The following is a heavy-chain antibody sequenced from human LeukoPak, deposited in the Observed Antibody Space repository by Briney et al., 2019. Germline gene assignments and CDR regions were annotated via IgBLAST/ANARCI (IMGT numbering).Heavy chain of an antibody. CDR3: ARVEGSIVRGAFDI. Sequence: ASVKVSCKASGYTFTSYAMHWVRQAPGQRLEWMGWINAGNGNTKYSQKFQGRVTITRDTSASTAYMELSSLRSEDTAVYYCARVEGSIVRGAFDIWGQGTMVTVSS. J-gene: IGHJ3*02. V-gene: IGHV1-3*01. D-gene: IGHD3-22*01. CDR2: INAGNGNT. CDR1: GYTFTSYA.